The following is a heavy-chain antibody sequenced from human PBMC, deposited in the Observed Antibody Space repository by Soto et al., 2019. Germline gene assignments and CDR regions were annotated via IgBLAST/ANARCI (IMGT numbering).Heavy chain of an antibody. J-gene: IGHJ5*02. CDR3: ARFLGDIVVVPAAITWFDP. V-gene: IGHV4-31*03. CDR2: IYYSGST. D-gene: IGHD2-2*02. Sequence: TLSLTCTVSGGSISSGGYYWSWIRQHPGKGLEWIGYIYYSGSTYYNPSLKSRVTISVDTSKNQFSLKLSSVTAADTAVYYCARFLGDIVVVPAAITWFDPWGQGTLVTVS. CDR1: GGSISSGGYY.